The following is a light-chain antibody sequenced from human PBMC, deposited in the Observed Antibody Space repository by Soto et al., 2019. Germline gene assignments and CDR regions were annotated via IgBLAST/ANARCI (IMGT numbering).Light chain of an antibody. V-gene: IGKV1-39*01. CDR1: QSISSY. Sequence: DIQMTQSPSSLSASVGDRVTITCRASQSISSYLNWYQQKPGKAPKLLINVASTLQSGVPSRFSGSGSGTDFTLAISSLQPEDFVTYYCQQSSSTPQTFGGGTRVEIK. CDR2: VAS. CDR3: QQSSSTPQT. J-gene: IGKJ4*01.